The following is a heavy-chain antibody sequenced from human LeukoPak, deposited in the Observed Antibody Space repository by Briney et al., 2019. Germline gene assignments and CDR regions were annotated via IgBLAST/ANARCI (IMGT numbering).Heavy chain of an antibody. J-gene: IGHJ5*02. CDR1: GGTFSSYA. CDR2: IIPIFGTA. D-gene: IGHD6-13*01. V-gene: IGHV1-69*05. Sequence: SVKVSCKASGGTFSSYAISWVRQAPGQGLEWMGGIIPIFGTANYAQKFQGRVTITTDESTSTAYMELSSLRSEDTAVYYCVSSWGVSSSWYQEPNWFDPWGQGTLVTVSS. CDR3: VSSWGVSSSWYQEPNWFDP.